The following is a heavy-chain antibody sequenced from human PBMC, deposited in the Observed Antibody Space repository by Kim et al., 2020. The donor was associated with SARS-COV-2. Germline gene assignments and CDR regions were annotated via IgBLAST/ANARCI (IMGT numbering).Heavy chain of an antibody. V-gene: IGHV1-2*02. CDR1: GYTFTGYY. CDR2: INPNSGGT. J-gene: IGHJ3*02. CDR3: ARAGGYDSSGYYYIGAFDI. Sequence: ASVKVSCKASGYTFTGYYMHWVRQAPGQGLEWMGWINPNSGGTNYAQKFQGRVTMTRDTSISTAYMELSRLRSDDTAVYYCARAGGYDSSGYYYIGAFDIWGQGTMVTVSS. D-gene: IGHD3-22*01.